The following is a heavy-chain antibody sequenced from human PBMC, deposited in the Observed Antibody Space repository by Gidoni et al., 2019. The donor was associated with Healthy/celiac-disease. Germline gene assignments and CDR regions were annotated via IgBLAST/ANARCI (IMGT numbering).Heavy chain of an antibody. CDR1: GFTYSSYW. Sequence: AASGFTYSSYWMSWVRKAPGKGLEWVANIKQDGSEKYYVNSVKVRFTSSRDNARNSLYLQVNSLRAEDTAVYYCAREGVIVMVAAPAGYYYYGMDVWGQGATVTVSS. CDR2: IKQDGSEK. D-gene: IGHD2-15*01. CDR3: AREGVIVMVAAPAGYYYYGMDV. V-gene: IGHV3-7*05. J-gene: IGHJ6*02.